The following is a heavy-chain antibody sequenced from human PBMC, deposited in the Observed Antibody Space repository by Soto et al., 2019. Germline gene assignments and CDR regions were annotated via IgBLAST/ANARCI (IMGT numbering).Heavy chain of an antibody. CDR2: ISSSSSTI. Sequence: GGSLRLSCAASGFTFNDYAMHWVRQVPGKGLEWVSYISSSSSTIYYAASVRGRFTISRDNAKNSLYLQMNSLRAEDTAVYYCARDYSSYGPFDYWGQGTLVTVSS. CDR3: ARDYSSYGPFDY. J-gene: IGHJ4*02. D-gene: IGHD5-18*01. CDR1: GFTFNDYA. V-gene: IGHV3-48*01.